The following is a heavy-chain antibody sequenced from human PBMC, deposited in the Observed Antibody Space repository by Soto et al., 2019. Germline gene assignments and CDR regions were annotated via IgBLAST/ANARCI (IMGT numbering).Heavy chain of an antibody. D-gene: IGHD3-3*01. CDR1: GFTFSSYG. CDR3: AKISRVVSGYHYYYYGMDL. V-gene: IGHV3-30*18. J-gene: IGHJ6*02. Sequence: PGGSLRLSCAASGFTFSSYGMHWVRQAPGKGLEWVAVISYDGSNKYYADSVKGRFTISRDNSKNTLYLQMNSLRAEDTAVYYCAKISRVVSGYHYYYYGMDLWGQGTTVTVSS. CDR2: ISYDGSNK.